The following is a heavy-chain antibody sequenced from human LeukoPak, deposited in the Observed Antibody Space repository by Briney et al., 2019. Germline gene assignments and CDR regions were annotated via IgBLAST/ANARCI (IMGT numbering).Heavy chain of an antibody. D-gene: IGHD3-22*01. CDR3: ARSDISDYSPFQH. CDR1: GFTFSSYS. Sequence: GGSLRLSCAASGFTFSSYSMTWVRQAPGKGLEWVSYISSSSSTIYYADSVKGRFTISRDNAKNSLYLQMNSLRAEDTAVYYCARSDISDYSPFQHWGQGTLVTVS. V-gene: IGHV3-48*01. CDR2: ISSSSSTI. J-gene: IGHJ1*01.